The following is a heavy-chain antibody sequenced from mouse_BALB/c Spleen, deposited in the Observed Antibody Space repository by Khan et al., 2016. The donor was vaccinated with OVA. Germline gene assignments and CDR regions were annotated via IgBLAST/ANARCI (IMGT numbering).Heavy chain of an antibody. V-gene: IGHV9-4*02. CDR1: GYTFTNAG. J-gene: IGHJ4*01. D-gene: IGHD2-14*01. CDR2: INTHSGVP. CDR3: ARGGAAYYRNDGGAMDY. Sequence: QIQLVQSGPELKKPGETVRISCKASGYTFTNAGMQWVQKMPGKGLKWIGWINTHSGVPKYAEDFKGRFAFSLETSASTVYLQITNLKNEDTATYFCARGGAAYYRNDGGAMDYWGQGTSVNVSS.